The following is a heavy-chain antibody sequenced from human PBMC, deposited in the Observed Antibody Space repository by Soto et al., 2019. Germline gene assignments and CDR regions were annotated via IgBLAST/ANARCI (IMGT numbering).Heavy chain of an antibody. D-gene: IGHD3-10*01. Sequence: QVQLVQSGAEVKKPGASVKVSCKASGYTFTSYAISWVRQAPGQGLEWMGWISAYNGNTNYARKLQGRVTMTTDTYATTSYVELRRLRSDDTTVYYFARSGRPAGYWGQGTLVTVSS. CDR1: GYTFTSYA. V-gene: IGHV1-18*01. J-gene: IGHJ4*02. CDR3: ARSGRPAGY. CDR2: ISAYNGNT.